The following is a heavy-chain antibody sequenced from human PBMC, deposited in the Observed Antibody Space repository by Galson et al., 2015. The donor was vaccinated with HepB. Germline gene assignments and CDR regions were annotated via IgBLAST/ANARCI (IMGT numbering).Heavy chain of an antibody. Sequence: SLRLSCAASGFTFNSYAMSWVRQAPGKGLEWVSAISGSGGSTYYADSVKGRFTISRDNSKNTLYLQMSSLRAEDTAVYYCAKTGTPYSSGWYITEYFQHWGQGTLVTVSS. CDR3: AKTGTPYSSGWYITEYFQH. V-gene: IGHV3-23*01. D-gene: IGHD6-19*01. CDR1: GFTFNSYA. J-gene: IGHJ1*01. CDR2: ISGSGGST.